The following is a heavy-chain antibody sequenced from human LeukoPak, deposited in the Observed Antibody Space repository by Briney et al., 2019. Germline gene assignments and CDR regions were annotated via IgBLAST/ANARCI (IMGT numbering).Heavy chain of an antibody. CDR1: GGSISSSSYY. D-gene: IGHD3-3*01. CDR2: IYYSGST. V-gene: IGHV4-39*01. Sequence: SETLSLTCTVSGGSISSSSYYWGWIRQPPGKGLEWIGSIYYSGSTYYNPSLKSRVTISVDTSKNQFSLKLSSVSAADTAVYYCARQLGYYDFWSGYYTGNYFDYWGQGTLVTVSS. CDR3: ARQLGYYDFWSGYYTGNYFDY. J-gene: IGHJ4*02.